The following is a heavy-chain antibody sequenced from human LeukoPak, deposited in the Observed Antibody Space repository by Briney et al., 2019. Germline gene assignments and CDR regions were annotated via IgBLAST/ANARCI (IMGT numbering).Heavy chain of an antibody. V-gene: IGHV4-4*07. J-gene: IGHJ6*02. Sequence: SETLSLTCTVSGGSISSYYWSWIRQPAGKGLEWXXXIYTSGSTNYNPSLKSRVTMSVDTSKNQFSLKLSSVTAADTAVYYCARLTTSRPNYYYYGMDVWGQGTTVAVSS. CDR2: IYTSGST. D-gene: IGHD4-11*01. CDR3: ARLTTSRPNYYYYGMDV. CDR1: GGSISSYY.